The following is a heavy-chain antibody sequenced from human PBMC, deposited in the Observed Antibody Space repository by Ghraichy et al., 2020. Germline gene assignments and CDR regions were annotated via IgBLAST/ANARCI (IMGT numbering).Heavy chain of an antibody. V-gene: IGHV1-18*04. J-gene: IGHJ5*02. D-gene: IGHD2-2*01. CDR1: GYTFTKFG. CDR3: AKDPGYCGSTGCYGNFFGP. CDR2: ISPYNGNT. Sequence: ASVKVSCKVTGYTFTKFGLSWVRQAPGQGLEWLGWISPYNGNTVYAQKLQDRVTVTTDTSTSTAYMELRRLRNDDTAVYYCAKDPGYCGSTGCYGNFFGPWGQGTLVIVSS.